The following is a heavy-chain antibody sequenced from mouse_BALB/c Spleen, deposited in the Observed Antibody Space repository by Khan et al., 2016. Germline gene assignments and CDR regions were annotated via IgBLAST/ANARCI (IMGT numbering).Heavy chain of an antibody. CDR2: ISSGAST. V-gene: IGHV5-6-5*01. CDR3: ARGRHYGYGAPFDY. CDR1: GFTFSSYA. Sequence: EVELVESGGGLVKPGGSLKLSCAASGFTFSSYAMSWVRQTPEKRLEWVASISSGASTSYPASVKGRFTISRDNAGNILYLQMSSLRSEDTAMYYCARGRHYGYGAPFDYLGQGTTLPVSS. J-gene: IGHJ2*01. D-gene: IGHD2-2*01.